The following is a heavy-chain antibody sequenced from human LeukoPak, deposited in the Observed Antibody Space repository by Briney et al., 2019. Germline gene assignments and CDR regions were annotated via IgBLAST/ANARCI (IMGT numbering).Heavy chain of an antibody. CDR2: IKQDGSEK. V-gene: IGHV3-7*01. CDR1: GLTISSYW. J-gene: IGHJ6*03. Sequence: PGGSLRLSCAASGLTISSYWMSWVRQAPGKGLEWVANIKQDGSEKYYVDSVKGRLTISRDNAKNSLYLQMNSLRAEDTAVYYCARDKNGYFAPYYMDVWGKGTTVTVSS. D-gene: IGHD3-9*01. CDR3: ARDKNGYFAPYYMDV.